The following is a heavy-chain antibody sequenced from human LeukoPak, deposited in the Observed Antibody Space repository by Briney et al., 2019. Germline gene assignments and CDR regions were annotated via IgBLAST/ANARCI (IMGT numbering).Heavy chain of an antibody. CDR3: AREDYDFGFMDV. CDR2: ISAYNGNT. Sequence: ASVKVSCKASGYTFTSYGISWVRQAPGQGLEWMGWISAYNGNTNYAQKLQGRVTMTTDTSTSTAYMELRSLRSDDTAVYHCAREDYDFGFMDVWGKGTTVTVSS. V-gene: IGHV1-18*01. J-gene: IGHJ6*03. CDR1: GYTFTSYG. D-gene: IGHD3-3*01.